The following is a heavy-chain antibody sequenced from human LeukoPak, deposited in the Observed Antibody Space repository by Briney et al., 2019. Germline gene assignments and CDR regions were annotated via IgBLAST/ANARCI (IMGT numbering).Heavy chain of an antibody. Sequence: PGGSLRLSCAASGFTISTYSMNWVRQAPGKGLEWVASISSSSNYIYYPDSVKGRFTFSIDNYKNTLYLQMISLRADDTAVYYCAKSDHGFWTGYKKWGQGTLVTVSS. CDR2: ISSSSNYI. CDR3: AKSDHGFWTGYKK. V-gene: IGHV3-21*04. D-gene: IGHD3/OR15-3a*01. CDR1: GFTISTYS. J-gene: IGHJ4*02.